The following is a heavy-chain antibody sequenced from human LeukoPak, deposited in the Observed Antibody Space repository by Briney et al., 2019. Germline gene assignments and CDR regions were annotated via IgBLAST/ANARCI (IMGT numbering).Heavy chain of an antibody. V-gene: IGHV3-30*04. D-gene: IGHD5-24*01. CDR3: AREQGRDDYSYDY. J-gene: IGHJ4*02. CDR1: GFTFSSYA. CDR2: ISYDGSNK. Sequence: GGSLRLSCAASGFTFSSYAMHWVRQAPGKGLEWVAVISYDGSNKYYADSVKGRFTISRDDSQNTLYLHTNSLRAEDTAVYYCAREQGRDDYSYDYWGQGTLVTVSS.